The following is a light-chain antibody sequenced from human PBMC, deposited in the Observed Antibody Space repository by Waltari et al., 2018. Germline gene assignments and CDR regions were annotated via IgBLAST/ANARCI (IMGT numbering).Light chain of an antibody. CDR3: QHYVRLPAT. V-gene: IGKV3-20*01. CDR2: GAS. CDR1: QSVGRT. J-gene: IGKJ1*01. Sequence: IVLTQSQGTLSCSPGERATLSCRASQSVGRTLAWYQQKPGQAPKLLIYGASTRATGIPDRFTGSGSGTDFSLTISSLEPEDFAIYFCQHYVRLPATFGQGTKVEIK.